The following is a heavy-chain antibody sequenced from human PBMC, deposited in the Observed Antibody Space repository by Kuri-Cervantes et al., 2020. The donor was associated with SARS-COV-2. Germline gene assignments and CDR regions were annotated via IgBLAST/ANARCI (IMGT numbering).Heavy chain of an antibody. J-gene: IGHJ3*02. CDR1: GFTFSSYA. V-gene: IGHV3-30-3*01. D-gene: IGHD3-16*01. CDR2: ISYDGSNK. CDR3: ARDSIITHLFGEGTIWGGAFDI. Sequence: GESLKMSCAASGFTFSSYAMNWVRQAPGKGLEWVAVISYDGSNKYYADSVKGRFTISRDNAKNSLYLQMNSLRAEDTAVYYCARDSIITHLFGEGTIWGGAFDIWGQGTMVTDSS.